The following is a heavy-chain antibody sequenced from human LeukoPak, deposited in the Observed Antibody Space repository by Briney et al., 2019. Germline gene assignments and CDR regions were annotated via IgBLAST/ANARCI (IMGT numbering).Heavy chain of an antibody. CDR1: GGSFSGYY. CDR2: INHSGST. V-gene: IGHV4-34*01. CDR3: ARGLIAAAGRINWFDP. J-gene: IGHJ5*02. Sequence: PSETLSLTCAVYGGSFSGYYWSWIRQPPGKGLEWIGEINHSGSTNYNPSLKSRVTISVDTSKNQFSLKLSSVTAADTAVYYCARGLIAAAGRINWFDPWGQGTLVTVSS. D-gene: IGHD6-13*01.